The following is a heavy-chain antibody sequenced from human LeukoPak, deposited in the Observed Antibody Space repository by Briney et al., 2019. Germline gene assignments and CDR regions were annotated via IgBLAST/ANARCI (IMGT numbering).Heavy chain of an antibody. CDR2: IRSKANSYAT. V-gene: IGHV3-73*01. Sequence: PGGSLRLSCAASGFTFSGSAMHWVRQASGKGLEWVGRIRSKANSYATAYAASVKGRFTISRDDSKNTAYLQMNSLKTEDTAVYYCARDGRDSGSYYSDYWGQGTLVTVSS. D-gene: IGHD3-10*01. J-gene: IGHJ4*02. CDR1: GFTFSGSA. CDR3: ARDGRDSGSYYSDY.